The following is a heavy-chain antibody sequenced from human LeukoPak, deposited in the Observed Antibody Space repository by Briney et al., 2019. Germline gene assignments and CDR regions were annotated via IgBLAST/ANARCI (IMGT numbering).Heavy chain of an antibody. V-gene: IGHV3-66*01. D-gene: IGHD3-10*01. Sequence: GGSLRLSCAVSGFTVSSNYMSWVRQAPGKGLEWVSISYSDESTHYADAVKGRFTISRDNSKNTLYLQMNSLRVEDTAVYYCAKGGRITMLRGVQRDHYFDYRGQGTLVTVSS. CDR3: AKGGRITMLRGVQRDHYFDY. CDR2: SYSDEST. CDR1: GFTVSSNY. J-gene: IGHJ4*02.